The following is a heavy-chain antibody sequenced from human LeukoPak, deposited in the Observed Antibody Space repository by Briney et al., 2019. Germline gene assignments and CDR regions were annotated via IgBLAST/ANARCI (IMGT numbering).Heavy chain of an antibody. Sequence: QTGGSLRLSCAASGFTFSSYGMHWVRQAPGKGLEWVAVISYDGGNKYYADSVKGRFTISRETAKNSLYLQMNSLRAGDTAVYFCARDRVASEGSSYYPRHFDYWGQGTLVTASS. CDR3: ARDRVASEGSSYYPRHFDY. V-gene: IGHV3-30*03. CDR1: GFTFSSYG. CDR2: ISYDGGNK. D-gene: IGHD3-22*01. J-gene: IGHJ4*02.